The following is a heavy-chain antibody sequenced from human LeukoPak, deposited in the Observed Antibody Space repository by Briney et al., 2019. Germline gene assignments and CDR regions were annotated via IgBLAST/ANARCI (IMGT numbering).Heavy chain of an antibody. V-gene: IGHV4-59*08. CDR3: ARGNAARRSAMAMYHFDY. CDR2: IHYSGNT. D-gene: IGHD5-18*01. J-gene: IGHJ4*02. CDR1: GGSITSDY. Sequence: SETLSLTCTVSGGSITSDYWSWIRQPPGKGLEWIGYIHYSGNTKYSPSLESRVTMSVDTSKNQFSLKVSSVTAADTAVYYCARGNAARRSAMAMYHFDYWGQGILVTVSS.